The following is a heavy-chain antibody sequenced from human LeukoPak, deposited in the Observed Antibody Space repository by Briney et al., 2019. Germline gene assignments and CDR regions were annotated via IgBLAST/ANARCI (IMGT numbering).Heavy chain of an antibody. CDR1: GFTFSDFW. CDR3: ARGGDYGDFPDY. J-gene: IGHJ4*02. D-gene: IGHD4-17*01. V-gene: IGHV3-74*01. CDR2: INTDESRT. Sequence: PGGSLRLSCAPSGFTFSDFWMHCVRPAPGRGVVWVSRINTDESRTSYTDSVKGRFTISRDNAKNTLYLQMNSLRGEDTAVYYCARGGDYGDFPDYWGQGTLVTVSS.